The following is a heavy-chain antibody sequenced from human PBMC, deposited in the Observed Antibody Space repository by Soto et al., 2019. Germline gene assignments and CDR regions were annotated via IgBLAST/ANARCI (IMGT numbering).Heavy chain of an antibody. CDR3: PRNPGGYPLGIFNI. J-gene: IGHJ3*02. CDR2: ISDDGNTK. D-gene: IGHD2-8*02. CDR1: GFTFSLYS. Sequence: SLTLSPTSSGFTFSLYSLHWFPQAPGKGLEWVAVISDDGNTKYFADSVKGRFTISRDTSRSTLYLQMSSLRPEDTAVFYCPRNPGGYPLGIFNIWGKGTLVTV. V-gene: IGHV3-30-3*01.